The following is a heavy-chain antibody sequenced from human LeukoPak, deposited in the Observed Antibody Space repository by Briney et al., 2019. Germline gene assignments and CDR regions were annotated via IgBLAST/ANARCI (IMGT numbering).Heavy chain of an antibody. CDR2: ISYDGSNK. J-gene: IGHJ4*02. V-gene: IGHV3-30*03. CDR3: AREDPYSLPFDY. D-gene: IGHD4-11*01. CDR1: GFTFSSYG. Sequence: GGSLRLSCAASGFTFSSYGMHWVRQAPGKGLEWVAVISYDGSNKYYADSVKGRFTISRDNSKNTLYLQMNSLRAEDTAVYYCAREDPYSLPFDYWGQGTLVTVSS.